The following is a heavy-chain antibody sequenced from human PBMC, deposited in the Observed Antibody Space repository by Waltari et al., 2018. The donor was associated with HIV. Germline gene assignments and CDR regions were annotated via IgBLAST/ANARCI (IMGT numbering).Heavy chain of an antibody. D-gene: IGHD3-9*01. Sequence: VHLVQSAIEVTKPGASVKVSCKTSGSSFSSYGISWVRKARGRGLEWMAWGCVLDGNLKFAGNFEERVRLRTETSPSTGYLEVRNVTYDETAIYYVARGGGDWFSETHYYSGMDVWGQGTTVIVSS. J-gene: IGHJ6*02. CDR2: GCVLDGNL. V-gene: IGHV1-18*01. CDR1: GSSFSSYG. CDR3: ARGGGDWFSETHYYSGMDV.